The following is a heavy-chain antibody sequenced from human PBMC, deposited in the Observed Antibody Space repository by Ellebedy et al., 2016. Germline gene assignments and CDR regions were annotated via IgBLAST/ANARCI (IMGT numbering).Heavy chain of an antibody. CDR2: IRSHADGGTT. V-gene: IGHV3-15*05. CDR1: GSTFRNVW. J-gene: IGHJ4*02. CDR3: AKDMRPTGVY. Sequence: GESLKISCAVSGSTFRNVWMSWVRQAPGKGLEWVGRIRSHADGGTTHFSAPVQGRFTISRDDSKNTVYLHMNSLTTEDTGLYYCAKDMRPTGVYWGQGTLVTVSS. D-gene: IGHD3-10*01.